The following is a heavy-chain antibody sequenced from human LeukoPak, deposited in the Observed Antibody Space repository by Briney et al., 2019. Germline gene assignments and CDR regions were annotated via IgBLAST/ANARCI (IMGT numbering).Heavy chain of an antibody. CDR2: IYHSGST. V-gene: IGHV4-30-2*01. CDR3: ARVESSACGLDY. CDR1: GGSISSGGYS. Sequence: SQTLSLTCAVSGGSISSGGYSWSWIRQPPGKGLEWIGYIYHSGSTYYNPSLKSRVTISVDRSKNQFSLKLSSVTAADTAVYYCARVESSACGLDYWGQGTLVTVSS. D-gene: IGHD2-21*01. J-gene: IGHJ4*02.